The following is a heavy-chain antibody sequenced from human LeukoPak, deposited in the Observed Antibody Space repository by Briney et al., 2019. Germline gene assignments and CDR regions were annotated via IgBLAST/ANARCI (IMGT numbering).Heavy chain of an antibody. D-gene: IGHD2-8*02. J-gene: IGHJ6*03. CDR2: ISSSGSTI. CDR3: ARTERSGGYYYYMDV. Sequence: GGSLRLSCAASGFTFSSYEVNWVRQAPGKGLEWVSYISSSGSTIYYADSVKGRFTIFRDNAKNSLYLQMNSLRAEDTAVYYCARTERSGGYYYYMDVWGKGTTVTISS. V-gene: IGHV3-48*03. CDR1: GFTFSSYE.